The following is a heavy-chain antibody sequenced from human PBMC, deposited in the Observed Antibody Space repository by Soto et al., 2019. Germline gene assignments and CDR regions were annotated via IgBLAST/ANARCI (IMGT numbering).Heavy chain of an antibody. J-gene: IGHJ4*02. CDR3: ARRYGPSFDF. Sequence: QVQLQESGPGLVNPSETLSLTCTVSGGSISSYYWTWIGKPPGKELEWIGYIYYSGSTNYNPSRKSRGTISVDTSKNQFSLKLSSVAAADTAVYYCARRYGPSFDFWGQGTLVTVSS. D-gene: IGHD4-17*01. CDR1: GGSISSYY. CDR2: IYYSGST. V-gene: IGHV4-59*01.